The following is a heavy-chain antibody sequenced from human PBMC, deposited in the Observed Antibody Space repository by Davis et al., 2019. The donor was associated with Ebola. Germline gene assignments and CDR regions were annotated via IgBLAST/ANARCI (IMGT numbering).Heavy chain of an antibody. CDR1: GYTFTSYG. CDR2: ISAYNGNT. D-gene: IGHD2-2*01. CDR3: ARDEDIVVVPAAKPTFDY. Sequence: ASVKVSCKASGYTFTSYGISWVRQAPGQGLEWMGWISAYNGNTNYAQKLQGRVTMTTDTSTSTAYMELRSLRSDDTAVYYCARDEDIVVVPAAKPTFDYWGQGTLVTVSS. J-gene: IGHJ4*02. V-gene: IGHV1-18*01.